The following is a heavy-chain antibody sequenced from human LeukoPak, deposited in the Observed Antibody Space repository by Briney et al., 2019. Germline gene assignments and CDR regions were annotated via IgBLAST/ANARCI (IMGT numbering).Heavy chain of an antibody. CDR3: ARIPGRYFDY. V-gene: IGHV1-8*02. Sequence: ASVKVSCKASGYTFTSYDINWVRQATGQGLEWMGWMNPNSGNTGYAQKLQGRVTMTTDTSTSTAYMELRSLRSDDTAVYYCARIPGRYFDYWGQGTLVTVSS. CDR1: GYTFTSYD. CDR2: MNPNSGNT. J-gene: IGHJ4*02. D-gene: IGHD3-10*01.